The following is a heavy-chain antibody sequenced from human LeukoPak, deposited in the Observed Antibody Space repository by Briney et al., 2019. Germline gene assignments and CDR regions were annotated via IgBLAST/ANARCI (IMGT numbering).Heavy chain of an antibody. CDR1: GYSFTSYW. Sequence: GESLKISCKGSGYSFTSYWIGWVRQMPGKGLEWMGIIYPGDSDTRYSPSFQGQVTISADKSISTAYLQWSSLKASDTAMYYCARHGSGSGSYSHDAFDIWGQGTMVTVSS. V-gene: IGHV5-51*01. CDR2: IYPGDSDT. D-gene: IGHD3-10*01. J-gene: IGHJ3*02. CDR3: ARHGSGSGSYSHDAFDI.